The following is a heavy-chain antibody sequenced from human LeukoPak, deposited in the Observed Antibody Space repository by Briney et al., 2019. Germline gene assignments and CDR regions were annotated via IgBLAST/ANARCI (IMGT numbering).Heavy chain of an antibody. Sequence: ASVKVSCKVSGYTLTELSTHWVRQAPGKGLEWMGGFDPEDGETIYAQRFQGRVTMTEDTSTDTAYMELSSLRSEDTAVYYCATARGYCSSTSCSIGTFDIWGQGTMVTVSS. D-gene: IGHD2-2*01. CDR1: GYTLTELS. CDR2: FDPEDGET. CDR3: ATARGYCSSTSCSIGTFDI. V-gene: IGHV1-24*01. J-gene: IGHJ3*02.